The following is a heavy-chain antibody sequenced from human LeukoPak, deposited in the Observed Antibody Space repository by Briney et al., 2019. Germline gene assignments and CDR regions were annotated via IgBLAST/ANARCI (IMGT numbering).Heavy chain of an antibody. CDR2: INPNSGNT. J-gene: IGHJ4*02. CDR1: GYTFTSYD. D-gene: IGHD5-24*01. V-gene: IGHV1-8*03. Sequence: GVSVKVSCKASGYTFTSYDINWVGQATGQGFEGMGWINPNSGNTGYAQKFQGRVTINRNTPLSTAYMELSRLRSEDAAVYYCARGERWLQAPPDYWGQGTLVTVSS. CDR3: ARGERWLQAPPDY.